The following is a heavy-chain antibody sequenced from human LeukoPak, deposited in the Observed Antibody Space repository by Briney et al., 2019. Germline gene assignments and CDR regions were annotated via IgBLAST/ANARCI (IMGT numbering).Heavy chain of an antibody. CDR2: IYYSGST. CDR1: GGSISSSSYY. Sequence: KSSETLSLTCTVSGGSISSSSYYWGWIRQPPGKGLEWIGSIYYSGSTYYNPSLKSRVTISVDTSKNQFSLKLSSVTAADTAVYYCASLGYYDSSGYYLYYFDYWGQGTLVTVSS. J-gene: IGHJ4*02. D-gene: IGHD3-22*01. V-gene: IGHV4-39*07. CDR3: ASLGYYDSSGYYLYYFDY.